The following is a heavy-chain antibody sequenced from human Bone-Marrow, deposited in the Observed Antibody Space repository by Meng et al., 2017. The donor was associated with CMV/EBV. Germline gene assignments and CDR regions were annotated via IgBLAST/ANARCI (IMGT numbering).Heavy chain of an antibody. V-gene: IGHV3-64*02. CDR3: ASSGSSLSRGGMDV. CDR1: RFTFSSYA. CDR2: ISSNGGST. D-gene: IGHD1-26*01. Sequence: GESLKISCAASRFTFSSYAMHWVRQAPGKGLEYVSAISSNGGSTYYADSVKGRFTISRDNSKNTLYLQMGSLRAEDMAVYYCASSGSSLSRGGMDVWGQGTTVTVSS. J-gene: IGHJ6*02.